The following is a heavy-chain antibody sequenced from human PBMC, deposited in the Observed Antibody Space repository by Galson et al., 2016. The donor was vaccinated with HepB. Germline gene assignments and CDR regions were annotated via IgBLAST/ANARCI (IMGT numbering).Heavy chain of an antibody. CDR2: TYYKSKWYN. CDR1: GDSVSSNSAA. CDR3: ARAFEYSSGWYYVDH. Sequence: CAISGDSVSSNSAAWNWIRQSPSRGLEWLGRTYYKSKWYNDYAVSVKSRITINADTSKNQFSLQLNSVTPEDTAVYYCARAFEYSSGWYYVDHWGQGTLVTVSS. D-gene: IGHD6-19*01. V-gene: IGHV6-1*01. J-gene: IGHJ4*02.